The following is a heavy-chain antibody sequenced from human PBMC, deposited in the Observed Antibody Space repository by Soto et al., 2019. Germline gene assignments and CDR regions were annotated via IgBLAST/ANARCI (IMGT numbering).Heavy chain of an antibody. D-gene: IGHD6-19*01. CDR2: VSAYNGNT. Sequence: GASVKVSCKASGYTFTSYGISWVRQAPGQGLEWMGWVSAYNGNTNYAQKLQGRVTMTTDTSTSTAYMELRSLRSDDTAVYYCAREGYSSGWYYFDYWGQGTLVTVSS. V-gene: IGHV1-18*04. CDR3: AREGYSSGWYYFDY. CDR1: GYTFTSYG. J-gene: IGHJ4*02.